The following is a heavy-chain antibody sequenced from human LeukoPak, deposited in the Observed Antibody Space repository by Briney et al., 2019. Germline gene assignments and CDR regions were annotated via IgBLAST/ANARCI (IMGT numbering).Heavy chain of an antibody. D-gene: IGHD3-22*01. V-gene: IGHV1-24*01. CDR2: FDPEDGET. Sequence: ASVKVSCKVSGYTLTELSMHWVRQAPGKGLEWMGGFDPEDGETIYAQELQGRVTMTRDTSTDTAYMELSSLRSEDTAVYYCATWYYYDSSDYYLADYWGQGTLVTVSS. CDR1: GYTLTELS. CDR3: ATWYYYDSSDYYLADY. J-gene: IGHJ4*02.